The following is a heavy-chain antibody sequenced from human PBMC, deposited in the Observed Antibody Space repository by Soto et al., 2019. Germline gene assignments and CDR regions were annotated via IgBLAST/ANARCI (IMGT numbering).Heavy chain of an antibody. Sequence: EGTLRLSCAASGFTFSSYAMHWVRHAPGKGLEWVAVISYDGSNKYYADSVKGRFTISRDNSKNTLYLQMNSLRAEDTAVYYCARGRGRAVARTAFDIWGQGTMVTVSS. CDR1: GFTFSSYA. CDR3: ARGRGRAVARTAFDI. D-gene: IGHD6-19*01. V-gene: IGHV3-30-3*01. CDR2: ISYDGSNK. J-gene: IGHJ3*02.